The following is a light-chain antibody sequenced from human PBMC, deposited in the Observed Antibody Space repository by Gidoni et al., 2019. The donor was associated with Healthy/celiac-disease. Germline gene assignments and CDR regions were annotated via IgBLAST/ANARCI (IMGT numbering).Light chain of an antibody. J-gene: IGKJ1*01. CDR3: QQSYSTPAT. V-gene: IGKV1-39*01. CDR1: QSISSY. Sequence: DIQLTQSPSSLSASVGDRVTITCRASQSISSYVKWYQQKPGKAPKLLIYAASSLQSGVPSRFSGSGSGTDFTLTISSLQPEDFATYYCQQSYSTPATFGQGTKVEIK. CDR2: AAS.